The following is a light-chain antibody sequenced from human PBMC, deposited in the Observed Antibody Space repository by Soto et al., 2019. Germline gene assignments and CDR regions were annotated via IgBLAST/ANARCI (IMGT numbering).Light chain of an antibody. CDR2: GAS. CDR1: QSVSSSY. J-gene: IGKJ1*01. V-gene: IGKV3-20*01. Sequence: EIVLTQSPGTLSLSPGERATLSCRASQSVSSSYLAWYQQKPGQAPRLLIYGASSRATGIPDRFSGSGSGTDFTLTISRLEPEDFAVYYCQQYGSSLTWTFGQGNQVEIK. CDR3: QQYGSSLTWT.